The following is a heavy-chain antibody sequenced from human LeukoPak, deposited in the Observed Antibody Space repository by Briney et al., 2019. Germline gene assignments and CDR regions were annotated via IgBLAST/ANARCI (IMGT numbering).Heavy chain of an antibody. V-gene: IGHV4-61*01. CDR2: IHHSGTT. CDR3: ARGQLGDAYNFEY. J-gene: IGHJ4*02. D-gene: IGHD5-24*01. CDR1: GGSVSRGSYY. Sequence: SETLSLTCTVSGGSVSRGSYYWSWTRQPPGKGLEWIGYIHHSGTTNYSPSLKSRVTISVDMSKNQFFLNLTSVTAADTAVYYCARGQLGDAYNFEYWGQGTVVTVSS.